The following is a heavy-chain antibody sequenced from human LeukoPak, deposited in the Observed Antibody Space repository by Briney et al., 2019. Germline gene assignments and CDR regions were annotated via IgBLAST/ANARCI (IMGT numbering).Heavy chain of an antibody. CDR1: GGSISSYY. CDR2: IYYSGST. J-gene: IGHJ5*02. CDR3: ARGLQRRSSSWYVSWFDP. V-gene: IGHV4-59*01. Sequence: SETLSLTCTVSGGSISSYYWSWIRQPPGKGLEWIGYIYYSGSTNYNPSLKSRVTISVDTSKNQFSLKLSSVTAADTAVYYCARGLQRRSSSWYVSWFDPWGQGTLVTVSS. D-gene: IGHD6-13*01.